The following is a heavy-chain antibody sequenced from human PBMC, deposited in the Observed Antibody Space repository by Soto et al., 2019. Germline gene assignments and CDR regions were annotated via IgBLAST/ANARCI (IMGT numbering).Heavy chain of an antibody. CDR1: GGSVSSGSYY. Sequence: SETLSLTCTVSGGSVSSGSYYWSWIRQPPGKGLEWIGFIYYSGSTNYNTSLKSRVTISVDTSKNQFSLKLSSVTAAETAVCYCARDTLAAAGPGRHWFDPWGQGTLVTVSS. J-gene: IGHJ5*02. CDR2: IYYSGST. V-gene: IGHV4-61*01. CDR3: ARDTLAAAGPGRHWFDP. D-gene: IGHD6-13*01.